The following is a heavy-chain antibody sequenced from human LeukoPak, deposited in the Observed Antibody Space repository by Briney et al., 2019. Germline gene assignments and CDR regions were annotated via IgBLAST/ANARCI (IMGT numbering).Heavy chain of an antibody. CDR3: AKGATELGDSHFDC. Sequence: GGSLRLSCEVSVFTFNAYGIHWVRQAPGKGLEWVAAIWNDGSHEYYADSEKGRFTISRDNFRNTVYLQMNSLRAEDTAVYYFAKGATELGDSHFDCWGQGTLVTVSS. CDR2: IWNDGSHE. D-gene: IGHD2-21*02. CDR1: VFTFNAYG. V-gene: IGHV3-33*06. J-gene: IGHJ4*02.